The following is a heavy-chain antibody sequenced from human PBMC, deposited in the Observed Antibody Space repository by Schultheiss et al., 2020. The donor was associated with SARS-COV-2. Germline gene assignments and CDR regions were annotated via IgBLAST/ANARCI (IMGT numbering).Heavy chain of an antibody. CDR1: AGSFSGYY. V-gene: IGHV4-34*01. J-gene: IGHJ4*02. CDR2: INHSGST. Sequence: SETLSLTCAVYAGSFSGYYWSWIRQPPGKGLEWIGEINHSGSTNYNPSLKSRVTISVDTSKNQFSLKLSSVTAADTAVYYCARLAASTSSDYWGQGTLVTVSS. D-gene: IGHD2-2*01. CDR3: ARLAASTSSDY.